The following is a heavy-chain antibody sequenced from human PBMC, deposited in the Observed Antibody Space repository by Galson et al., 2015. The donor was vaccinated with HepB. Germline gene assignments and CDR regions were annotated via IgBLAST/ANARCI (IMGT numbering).Heavy chain of an antibody. D-gene: IGHD3-22*01. J-gene: IGHJ3*02. CDR2: ISSSGSTI. CDR1: GFTFSSYE. CDR3: ARGGYYYDSSGYLHHDAFDI. V-gene: IGHV3-48*03. Sequence: SLRLSCAASGFTFSSYEMNWVRQAPGKGLEWVSYISSSGSTIYYADSVKGRFTISRDNAKNSLYLQMNSLRAEDTAVYYCARGGYYYDSSGYLHHDAFDIWGQGTMVTVSS.